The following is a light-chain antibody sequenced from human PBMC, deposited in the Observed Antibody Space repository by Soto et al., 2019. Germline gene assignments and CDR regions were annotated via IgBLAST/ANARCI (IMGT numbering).Light chain of an antibody. J-gene: IGLJ1*01. CDR3: CSDAGRSTYV. CDR1: GSYNF. V-gene: IGLV2-23*02. Sequence: QSVLTQPASASGSPGQSMTISCTVGSYNFVSWYQQHPGKAPKVLIYEVSKRPSGVSDRFSGSKSGNTASLTISGLQAEDEADYYCCSDAGRSTYVFGTGTKVTVL. CDR2: EVS.